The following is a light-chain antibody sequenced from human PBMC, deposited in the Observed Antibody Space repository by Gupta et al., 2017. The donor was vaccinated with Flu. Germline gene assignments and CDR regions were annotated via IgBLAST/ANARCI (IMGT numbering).Light chain of an antibody. CDR2: YTSDSDN. J-gene: IGLJ3*02. CDR3: MSWHDSAWV. CDR1: SDILIDTYR. V-gene: IGLV5-45*02. Sequence: CTLSSDILIDTYRIYWYQQKPWSPPHFLWRYTSDSDNQQGSGVPGRFSGFKDASANVGILXIXGLQSDXEAHYYCMSWHDSAWVFGGGTKLTVL.